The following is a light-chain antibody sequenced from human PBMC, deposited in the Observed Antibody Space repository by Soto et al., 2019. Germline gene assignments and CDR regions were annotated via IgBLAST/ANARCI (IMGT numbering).Light chain of an antibody. V-gene: IGKV3-15*01. J-gene: IGKJ5*01. CDR2: GAS. CDR1: QSVSSN. CDR3: QQYDNWPPIT. Sequence: EIVLTQSPATLSVSPGERATLSCRASQSVSSNLAWYQQKPGQAPRLLIYGASTRATGIPARFSGSGSGTEFTLTISSPQSEDFAVYYCQQYDNWPPITFGQGTRWRL.